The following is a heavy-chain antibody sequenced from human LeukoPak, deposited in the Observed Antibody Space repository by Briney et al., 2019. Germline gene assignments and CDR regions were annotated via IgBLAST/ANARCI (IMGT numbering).Heavy chain of an antibody. J-gene: IGHJ5*02. CDR1: GGPFSGYY. CDR3: ARDKTSTWEYNWFDP. CDR2: IYYSGST. Sequence: SETLSLTCAVYGGPFSGYYWGWIRQPPGKGLEWIASIYYSGSTYYNPSLKSRVTISVDTSKNQFSLKLSSVTAADTAVYYCARDKTSTWEYNWFDPWGQGTLVTVSS. D-gene: IGHD1-26*01. V-gene: IGHV4-34*01.